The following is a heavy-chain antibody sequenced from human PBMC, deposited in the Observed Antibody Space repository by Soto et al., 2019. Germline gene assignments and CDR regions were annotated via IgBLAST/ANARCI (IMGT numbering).Heavy chain of an antibody. J-gene: IGHJ4*02. CDR3: ARSGGSFNFDY. Sequence: PSETLSLTCSVPGGSISSYYWSWIRQPAGKGLEWIGRIQGSGNTNYNPSLKSRVTMSGDTSKNQFSLKLSSVTAADTAVYYCARSGGSFNFDYWGQGTLVTVSS. V-gene: IGHV4-4*07. CDR2: IQGSGNT. D-gene: IGHD1-26*01. CDR1: GGSISSYY.